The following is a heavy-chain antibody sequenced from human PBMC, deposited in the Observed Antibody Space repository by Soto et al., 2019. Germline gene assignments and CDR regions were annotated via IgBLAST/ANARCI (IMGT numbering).Heavy chain of an antibody. CDR1: GGAFSSYA. CDR3: ASCHYYDSSGYYYGY. Sequence: SLQVSCKESGGAFSSYAISWVRQDPGQGLEWMGGIIPIFGTANYAQKFQGRVTITADESTSTAYMELSSLRSEDTAVYYCASCHYYDSSGYYYGYWGQGTLVTVSS. D-gene: IGHD3-22*01. CDR2: IIPIFGTA. V-gene: IGHV1-69*13. J-gene: IGHJ4*02.